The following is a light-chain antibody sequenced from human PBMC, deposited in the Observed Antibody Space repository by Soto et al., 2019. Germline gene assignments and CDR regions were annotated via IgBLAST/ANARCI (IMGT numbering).Light chain of an antibody. CDR3: QQTTSFPLQ. CDR1: QGISSW. V-gene: IGKV1-12*01. Sequence: DLPMTQSPSFVSAAVVDRVTITCRASQGISSWLAWYQHKPGRAPTLLIHAASSLESAVPSRFSGSGSGTDFTLTISSLQPEDFATYYCQQTTSFPLQFGGGTKVEIK. CDR2: AAS. J-gene: IGKJ4*02.